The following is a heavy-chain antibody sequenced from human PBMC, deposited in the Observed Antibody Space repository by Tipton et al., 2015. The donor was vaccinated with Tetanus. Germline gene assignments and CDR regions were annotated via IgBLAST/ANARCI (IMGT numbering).Heavy chain of an antibody. CDR2: IYYSGST. D-gene: IGHD6-6*01. J-gene: IGHJ5*02. V-gene: IGHV4-31*03. Sequence: TLSLTCTVSGGSISSSPYFWNWFRQYPGKGLEWIGYIYYSGSTHYNPSLKSRVVLSVDLSKNQFYLNLSSVTAADTAMYYCARDQGGGRVVRLNWFDPWGQGILVTVSS. CDR1: GGSISSSPYF. CDR3: ARDQGGGRVVRLNWFDP.